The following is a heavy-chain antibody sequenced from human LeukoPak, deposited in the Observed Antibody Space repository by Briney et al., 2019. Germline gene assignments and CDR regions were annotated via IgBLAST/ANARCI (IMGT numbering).Heavy chain of an antibody. Sequence: ASVKVSCKASGGTFISYAISWVGQAPGQGREGMGGIMPIFGTANYAQKFQGRVTITADDSTSTAYMELRSLRSEDTAVYYCARALGAPDQLLGTHYYGMDVWGKGTTVTVSS. CDR2: IMPIFGTA. CDR3: ARALGAPDQLLGTHYYGMDV. CDR1: GGTFISYA. V-gene: IGHV1-69*13. D-gene: IGHD2-2*01. J-gene: IGHJ6*04.